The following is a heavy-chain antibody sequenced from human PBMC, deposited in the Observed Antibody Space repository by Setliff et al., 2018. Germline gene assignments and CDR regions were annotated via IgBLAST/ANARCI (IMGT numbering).Heavy chain of an antibody. CDR3: VRDRYPGSASEHNSGGH. CDR2: ISGYDGNT. Sequence: ASVKVSCKTSGYTFINYGLSWMRQAPGQGLEWMGWISGYDGNTDFAQNLQGRVTMTIDTSTSTAYMELRSLRSDDTAVYYCVRDRYPGSASEHNSGGHWGQGTLVTVSS. CDR1: GYTFINYG. D-gene: IGHD3-10*01. V-gene: IGHV1-18*01. J-gene: IGHJ4*02.